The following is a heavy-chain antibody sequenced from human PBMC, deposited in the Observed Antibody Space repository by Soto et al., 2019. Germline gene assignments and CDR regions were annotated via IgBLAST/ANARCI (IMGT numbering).Heavy chain of an antibody. J-gene: IGHJ4*02. V-gene: IGHV4-39*01. CDR1: GASIITNNYF. CDR3: ARRRASDYASNHHPYYFDR. D-gene: IGHD4-17*01. Sequence: QLQLQESGPGLVKPSETLSLTCTVSGASIITNNYFWVWIRQSPRRGLELIGSISYSGRTYDNPSLQSRVTISIDASKNQFSLKLTSVTTADTSIYYCARRRASDYASNHHPYYFDRWGQGTLVTVSS. CDR2: ISYSGRT.